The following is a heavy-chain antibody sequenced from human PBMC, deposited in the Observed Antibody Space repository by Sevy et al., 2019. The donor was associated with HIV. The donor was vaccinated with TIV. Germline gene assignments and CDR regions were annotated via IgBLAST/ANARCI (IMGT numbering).Heavy chain of an antibody. CDR1: GFTFSSYF. CDR3: AGDKEGNGNGYFDY. V-gene: IGHV3-21*03. J-gene: IGHJ4*02. Sequence: GGSLRLSCETSGFTFSSYFINWVRQSPGKGLEWVASIGRSSSNNYYADSVKGRFTISRDNGKNSLYLQMNSLRVDDTVIYYCAGDKEGNGNGYFDYWGQGALVTVSS. CDR2: IGRSSSNN. D-gene: IGHD3-22*01.